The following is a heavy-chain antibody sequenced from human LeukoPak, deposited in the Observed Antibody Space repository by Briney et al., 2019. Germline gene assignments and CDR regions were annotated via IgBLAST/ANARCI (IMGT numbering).Heavy chain of an antibody. V-gene: IGHV3-74*01. CDR3: ARAQVGVPTDL. Sequence: GGSLRLFCAASGFPFSIYAMYWVRQAPGKGLVWVARIHGDGDNISYADSVRGRFTISRDNAKDTLFLHMNSLRPEDTAVYYCARAQVGVPTDLWGQGTLVTVSS. J-gene: IGHJ5*02. CDR2: IHGDGDNI. CDR1: GFPFSIYA. D-gene: IGHD1-26*01.